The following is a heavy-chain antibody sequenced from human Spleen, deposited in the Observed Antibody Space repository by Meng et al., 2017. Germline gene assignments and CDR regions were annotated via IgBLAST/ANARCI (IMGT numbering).Heavy chain of an antibody. Sequence: SETLSLTCTVSGYSISSSYYWGWIRQPPGKGLEWIGSIYHSGSTYYKPSLKSRVTISVDTSKNQFSLKLSSVTAADTAMYYCARVRGLWFEAQTAYYFDYWGQGTLVTVSS. CDR1: GYSISSSYY. D-gene: IGHD3-10*01. J-gene: IGHJ4*02. CDR2: IYHSGST. CDR3: ARVRGLWFEAQTAYYFDY. V-gene: IGHV4-38-2*02.